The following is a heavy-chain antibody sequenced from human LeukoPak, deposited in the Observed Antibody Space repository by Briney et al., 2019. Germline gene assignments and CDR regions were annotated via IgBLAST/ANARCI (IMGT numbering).Heavy chain of an antibody. CDR2: INHSGST. CDR3: ARSARPSRYYYMDV. CDR1: GGSFSGYY. Sequence: PSETLSLTCAVYGGSFSGYYWXXIRQPPGKGLEWXGEINHSGSTNYNPSLKSRVTISVDTSKNQFSLKLSSVTAADTAVYYCARSARPSRYYYMDVWGKGTTVTVSS. V-gene: IGHV4-34*01. J-gene: IGHJ6*03. D-gene: IGHD6-6*01.